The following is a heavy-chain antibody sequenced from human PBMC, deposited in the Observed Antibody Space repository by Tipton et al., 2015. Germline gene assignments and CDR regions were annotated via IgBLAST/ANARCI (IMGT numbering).Heavy chain of an antibody. V-gene: IGHV3-23*01. CDR3: ARADFYTSWGGLDV. D-gene: IGHD3-3*01. CDR1: GFTFKKYA. CDR2: ISGNTGST. J-gene: IGHJ6*02. Sequence: SLRLSCAASGFTFKKYAMSWLRQAPGKGLEWVPLISGNTGSTDYADSVTGRFNVSRDNSKNALYLQMNSLRAEDTAIYYCARADFYTSWGGLDVWGQGTTVTVSS.